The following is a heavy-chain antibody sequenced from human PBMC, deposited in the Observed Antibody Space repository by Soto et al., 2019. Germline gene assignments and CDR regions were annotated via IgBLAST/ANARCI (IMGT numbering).Heavy chain of an antibody. J-gene: IGHJ4*02. Sequence: GGSLRLSCAASGFTCSSYAMSWVRQAPGKGLEWVSAISGSGGSTYYTDSVKGRFTISRDNSKNTLYLQMNSLRAEDTAVYYCAKLMGRGLPFDYWGQGTLVTVSS. CDR2: ISGSGGST. CDR3: AKLMGRGLPFDY. V-gene: IGHV3-23*01. CDR1: GFTCSSYA. D-gene: IGHD2-8*01.